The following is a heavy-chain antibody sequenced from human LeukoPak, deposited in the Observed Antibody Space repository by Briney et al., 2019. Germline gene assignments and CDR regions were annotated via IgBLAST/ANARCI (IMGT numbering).Heavy chain of an antibody. Sequence: SETLSLTCNVSGGSISSTNYYWGWIRQAPGKGLEWLGNVYYTGTTYYNPSLKSRLTISVDTSNNQFSLRLSSVTAADTAVYYCARVLYSSSLSPTFDYWGQGTLVTVSS. J-gene: IGHJ4*02. V-gene: IGHV4-39*07. D-gene: IGHD6-6*01. CDR3: ARVLYSSSLSPTFDY. CDR2: VYYTGTT. CDR1: GGSISSTNYY.